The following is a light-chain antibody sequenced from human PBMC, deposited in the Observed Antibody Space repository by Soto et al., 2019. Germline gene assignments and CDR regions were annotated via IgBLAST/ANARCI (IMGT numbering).Light chain of an antibody. V-gene: IGLV2-14*01. Sequence: QSALTQPASVSGSPGQSITISCTGTSSDVGGYNYVSWYQQHPGKAPKLMIYDVSNRPSGVSNRLSGSKSGNTASLTISGLQAEDEADYYGSSYTSSSTLYVFGTGTKLTVL. CDR2: DVS. CDR3: SSYTSSSTLYV. J-gene: IGLJ1*01. CDR1: SSDVGGYNY.